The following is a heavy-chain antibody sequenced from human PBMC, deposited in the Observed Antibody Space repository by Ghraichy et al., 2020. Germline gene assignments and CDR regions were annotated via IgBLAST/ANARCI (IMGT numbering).Heavy chain of an antibody. Sequence: SVKVSCKASEYTFTKNSINWVRQAPGQGLEWMGRIVPSLDRTSYAQKFQGTLTLSADKITSTAYMELASLRHEDTAVYYCTTDPPYVGSLYYFDLWGQGTLVSVSS. D-gene: IGHD4-23*01. CDR2: IVPSLDRT. CDR1: EYTFTKNS. V-gene: IGHV1-69*04. CDR3: TTDPPYVGSLYYFDL. J-gene: IGHJ4*02.